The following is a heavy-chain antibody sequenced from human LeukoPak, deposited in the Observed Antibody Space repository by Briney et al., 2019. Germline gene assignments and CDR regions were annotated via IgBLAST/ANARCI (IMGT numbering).Heavy chain of an antibody. V-gene: IGHV3-15*01. CDR3: TTDGRASTMVRGVIYYYYGMDV. CDR2: IKSKTDGGKT. Sequence: GGSLRLSCAASGFTFSNAWMSWVRQAPGKGLEWVGRIKSKTDGGKTDYAAPVKGRFAISRDDSKNTLYLQMNSLKTEDTAVYYCTTDGRASTMVRGVIYYYYGMDVWGKGTTVTVSS. J-gene: IGHJ6*04. CDR1: GFTFSNAW. D-gene: IGHD3-10*01.